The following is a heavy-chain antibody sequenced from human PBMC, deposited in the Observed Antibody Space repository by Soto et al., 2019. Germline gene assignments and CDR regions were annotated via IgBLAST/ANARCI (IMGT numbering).Heavy chain of an antibody. CDR3: ARFYSSSGVYYFDY. V-gene: IGHV5-51*01. J-gene: IGHJ4*02. CDR2: IYPGDSGT. CDR1: GYSFTIYW. D-gene: IGHD6-6*01. Sequence: GESLKVSWKGSGYSFTIYWIGWVRQRPWKGLEWMGIIYPGDSGTRYSPSFQGQVTISADKSISTAYLQWSSLKASDTAMYYCARFYSSSGVYYFDYWGQGTLVTVSS.